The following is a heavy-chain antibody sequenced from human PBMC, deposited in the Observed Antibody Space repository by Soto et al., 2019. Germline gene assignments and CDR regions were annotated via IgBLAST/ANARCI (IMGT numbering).Heavy chain of an antibody. CDR3: ARDYCSGGSCYDAHCDY. CDR1: GYTFTSYG. V-gene: IGHV1-18*01. J-gene: IGHJ4*02. CDR2: ISAYNGNT. Sequence: QVQLVQSGAEVKKPGASVKVSCKASGYTFTSYGISWVRQAPGQGLEWMGWISAYNGNTIYAQKLQGRVTMTTDTSTSTAYMELRSVRSDDTAVYYCARDYCSGGSCYDAHCDYWGQGTLVTVSS. D-gene: IGHD2-15*01.